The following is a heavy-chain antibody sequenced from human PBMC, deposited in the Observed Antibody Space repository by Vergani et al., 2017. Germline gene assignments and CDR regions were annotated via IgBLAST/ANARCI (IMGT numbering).Heavy chain of an antibody. CDR3: ARGCGSNSCYKRGEDWFDP. CDR2: INPSGGST. CDR1: GYTFTSYY. D-gene: IGHD2-2*02. J-gene: IGHJ5*02. V-gene: IGHV1-46*01. Sequence: QVQLVQSGAEVKKPGASVKVSCQASGYTFTSYYIHWVRQAPGQGLEWMGIINPSGGSTNYAQKFQGRVTMTRDTSTSTVFMELSSLRSEDTAVYYCARGCGSNSCYKRGEDWFDPWGQGTLVTVSS.